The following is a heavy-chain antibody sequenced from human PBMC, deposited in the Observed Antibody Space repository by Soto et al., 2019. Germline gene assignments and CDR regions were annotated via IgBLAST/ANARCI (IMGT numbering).Heavy chain of an antibody. CDR2: INPSGGST. J-gene: IGHJ6*02. D-gene: IGHD5-12*01. V-gene: IGHV1-46*03. CDR1: GYTFTSYY. CDR3: ARDRFGGYESDYYSYGMDV. Sequence: QVQLVQSGAEVKKPGASVKVSCKASGYTFTSYYMHWVRQAPGQGLEWMGIINPSGGSTSYAQKFQGRVTMTRDTSTSTVYMELSSLRSEDTAVYYCARDRFGGYESDYYSYGMDVWGQGTTVTVSS.